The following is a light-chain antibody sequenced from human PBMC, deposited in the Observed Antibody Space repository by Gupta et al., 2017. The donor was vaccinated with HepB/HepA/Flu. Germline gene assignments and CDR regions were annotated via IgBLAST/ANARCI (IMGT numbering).Light chain of an antibody. CDR1: GYD. V-gene: IGLV1-40*01. J-gene: IGLJ3*02. CDR3: QSYDSSLSGWV. CDR2: GNS. Sequence: GYDVHWYQQLPGTAPKLLICGNSNRPSGVPDRFSGSKSGTSASLAITGLQAEDEADYYCQSYDSSLSGWVFGGGTKLTVL.